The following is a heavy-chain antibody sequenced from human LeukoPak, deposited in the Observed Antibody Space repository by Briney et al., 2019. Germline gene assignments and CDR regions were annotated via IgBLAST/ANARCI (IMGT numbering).Heavy chain of an antibody. CDR1: GYTLTELS. Sequence: ASVKVSCKVSGYTLTELSMDWVRQAPGKGLEWMGGFDPEDGETIYAQKFQGRVTMTEDTSTDTAYMELSSLRSEDTAVYYCATVGCSSTSCPDYWGQGTLVTVSS. CDR2: FDPEDGET. J-gene: IGHJ4*02. V-gene: IGHV1-24*01. D-gene: IGHD2-2*01. CDR3: ATVGCSSTSCPDY.